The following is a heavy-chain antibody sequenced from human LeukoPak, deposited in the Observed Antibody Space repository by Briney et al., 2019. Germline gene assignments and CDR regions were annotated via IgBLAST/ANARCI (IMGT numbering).Heavy chain of an antibody. D-gene: IGHD6-13*01. Sequence: PSETLSLTCAVYGGSFSGYHWSWIRQPPGKGLEWIGEINHSGSTNYNPSLKSRVTISVDTSKNQFSLKLSSVTAADTAVYYCARRQQLVPLDYWGQGTLVTVSS. CDR3: ARRQQLVPLDY. CDR2: INHSGST. CDR1: GGSFSGYH. J-gene: IGHJ4*02. V-gene: IGHV4-34*01.